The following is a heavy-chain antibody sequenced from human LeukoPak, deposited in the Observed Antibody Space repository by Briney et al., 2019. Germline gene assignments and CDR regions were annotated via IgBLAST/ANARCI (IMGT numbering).Heavy chain of an antibody. CDR3: ARDLAYDFWSGYPSRVSIDGMDV. V-gene: IGHV1-46*01. J-gene: IGHJ6*02. D-gene: IGHD3-3*01. CDR1: GYTFTSYH. Sequence: ASVKVSCKASGYTFTSYHMHWVRQAPGQGLEWMGIINPSGGSTSYAQKFQGRVTMTRDTSTSTVYMELSSLRSEDTAVYYCARDLAYDFWSGYPSRVSIDGMDVWGQGTTVTVSS. CDR2: INPSGGST.